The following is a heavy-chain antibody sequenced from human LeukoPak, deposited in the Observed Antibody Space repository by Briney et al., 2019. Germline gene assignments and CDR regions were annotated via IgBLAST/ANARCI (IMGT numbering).Heavy chain of an antibody. V-gene: IGHV4-59*01. CDR1: GGSISSYY. Sequence: KPSETLSLTCTVSGGSISSYYWSWIRQPPGKGLEWIGYIYYSGSTNYNPSLKSRVTISVDTSKNQFSLKLSSVTAADTAVYYCARSLTSRITIFGGVSGNWFDHWGQGTLVTVSS. CDR3: ARSLTSRITIFGGVSGNWFDH. J-gene: IGHJ5*02. CDR2: IYYSGST. D-gene: IGHD3-3*01.